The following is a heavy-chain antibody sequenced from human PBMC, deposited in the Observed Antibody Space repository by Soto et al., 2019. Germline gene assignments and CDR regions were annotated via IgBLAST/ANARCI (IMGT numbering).Heavy chain of an antibody. CDR3: ARQLSHICDS. V-gene: IGHV5-51*01. Sequence: ESLTISFKGVGYKFGSAWIGLVRQMPGKGLEWMGIIKPGTSDIRYSPSCRGHVTISADEAVSTAYLQWSSLKASDTAMYYCARQLSHICDSWGQGALVTVSS. D-gene: IGHD3-3*02. CDR1: GYKFGSAW. J-gene: IGHJ4*02. CDR2: IKPGTSDI.